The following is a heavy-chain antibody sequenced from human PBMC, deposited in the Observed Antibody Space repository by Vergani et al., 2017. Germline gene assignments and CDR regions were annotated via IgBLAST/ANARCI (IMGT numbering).Heavy chain of an antibody. D-gene: IGHD6-19*01. CDR2: IYYSGST. CDR3: ARHSTVEWLVKLGWIDP. CDR1: GASIRSSNYY. Sequence: QLQLQESGPGLVKPSATLSLTCSVSGASIRSSNYYWGWIRPPPGKGLEWIASIYYSGSTYYNLSLKSRVTISVDTSKNQFSLKLSSVTAADTAVYFWARHSTVEWLVKLGWIDPWGQGILVTVSS. J-gene: IGHJ5*02. V-gene: IGHV4-39*01.